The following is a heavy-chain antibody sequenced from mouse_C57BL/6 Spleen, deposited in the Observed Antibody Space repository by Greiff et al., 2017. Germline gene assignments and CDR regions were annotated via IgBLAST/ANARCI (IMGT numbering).Heavy chain of an antibody. V-gene: IGHV1-64*01. CDR2: IHPNSGST. Sequence: QVQLQQPGAELVKPGASVKLSCKASGYTFTSYWMPWVKQRPGQGLEWIGMIHPNSGSTNYNEKFKSKATLTVDKSSSTAYMQLSSLTSEDSAVYYCARSGSSYFDYWGQGTTLTVSS. CDR3: ARSGSSYFDY. J-gene: IGHJ2*01. D-gene: IGHD1-1*01. CDR1: GYTFTSYW.